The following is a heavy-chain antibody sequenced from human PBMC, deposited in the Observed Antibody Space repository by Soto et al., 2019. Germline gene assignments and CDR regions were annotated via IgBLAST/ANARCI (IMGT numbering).Heavy chain of an antibody. CDR3: ANDIGAHGTTVTHFDN. CDR2: ISWNHVTT. D-gene: IGHD4-17*01. J-gene: IGHJ4*02. V-gene: IGHV3-9*01. Sequence: GGSLRLSCAASGFRFDDYAMHWVRQAPGKGLEWLSGISWNHVTTGYADSVKGRFTISRDNAKNSLLLQMNSLRAEDRAVYYCANDIGAHGTTVTHFDNWGQGTQVTVSS. CDR1: GFRFDDYA.